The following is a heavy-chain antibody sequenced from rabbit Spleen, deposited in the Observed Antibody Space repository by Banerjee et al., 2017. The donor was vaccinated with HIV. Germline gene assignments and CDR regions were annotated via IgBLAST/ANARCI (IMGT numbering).Heavy chain of an antibody. CDR3: ARTIGSGNGYAFEL. CDR2: TYVSDSYT. D-gene: IGHD3-3*01. Sequence: QEQLVESGGGLVKPGASLTLTCTASGFTLSSYWICWVRQAPGKGLEWIACTYVSDSYTWYASWAKGRFTCSKTSSTTVTLQMTSLTAADTATYFCARTIGSGNGYAFELWGQGTLVTVS. V-gene: IGHV1S45*01. CDR1: GFTLSSYW. J-gene: IGHJ4*01.